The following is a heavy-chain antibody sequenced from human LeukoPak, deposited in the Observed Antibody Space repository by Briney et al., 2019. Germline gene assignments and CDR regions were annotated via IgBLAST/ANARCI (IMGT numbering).Heavy chain of an antibody. J-gene: IGHJ4*02. CDR1: GFTFSSYW. D-gene: IGHD6-13*01. V-gene: IGHV3-7*01. CDR2: IKQDGSEK. CDR3: ARDNPAHSSSYYFDY. Sequence: GGSLRLSCAASGFTFSSYWMSWVRQAPGKGLEWVANIKQDGSEKYYVDSVKGRFTISRDNAKNSLYLQMNSLRAEDTAVYYCARDNPAHSSSYYFDYWGQGTLVTVSS.